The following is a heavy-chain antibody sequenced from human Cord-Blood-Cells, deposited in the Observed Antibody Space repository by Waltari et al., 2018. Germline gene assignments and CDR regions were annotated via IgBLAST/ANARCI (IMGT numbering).Heavy chain of an antibody. J-gene: IGHJ4*02. CDR1: GFTFSSYW. Sequence: EVQLVESGGGLVQPGGSLRLSCAASGFTFSSYWMSWVRQAPGKGLEWVANIKQDGSEKYDVDSVKGRFTISRDNAKNSLYLQMNSLRAEDTAVYYCAREPAPGRDYGDYWGQGTLVTVSS. V-gene: IGHV3-7*01. CDR3: AREPAPGRDYGDY. CDR2: IKQDGSEK. D-gene: IGHD1-26*01.